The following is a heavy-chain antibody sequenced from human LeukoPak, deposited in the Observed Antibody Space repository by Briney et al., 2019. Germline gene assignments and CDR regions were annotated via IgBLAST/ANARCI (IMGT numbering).Heavy chain of an antibody. CDR2: VYFSGTT. D-gene: IGHD3-22*01. V-gene: IGHV4-59*01. CDR3: ARDLRYDSSGWAFDY. J-gene: IGHJ4*02. Sequence: SETLSLTCTVSGDSISSYYWSWIRQSPGKGLEWIGYVYFSGTTNYNPSFKSRVTISVDTSKNQFYLKLSSVTAADTAVYYCARDLRYDSSGWAFDYWGQGTLVTVSS. CDR1: GDSISSYY.